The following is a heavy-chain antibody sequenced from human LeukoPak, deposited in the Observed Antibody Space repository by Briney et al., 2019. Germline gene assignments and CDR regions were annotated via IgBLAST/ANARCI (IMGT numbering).Heavy chain of an antibody. D-gene: IGHD3-3*01. J-gene: IGHJ3*02. CDR2: INHSGST. Sequence: PSETLSLTCAVYGGSFSGYYWSWIRQPPGKGLEWIGEINHSGSTNYNPSLKSRVTISVDTSKNQFSLKLSSVTAADTAVYYCARDYYDFWSGYPTGAFDIWGQGTMVTVSS. CDR3: ARDYYDFWSGYPTGAFDI. CDR1: GGSFSGYY. V-gene: IGHV4-34*01.